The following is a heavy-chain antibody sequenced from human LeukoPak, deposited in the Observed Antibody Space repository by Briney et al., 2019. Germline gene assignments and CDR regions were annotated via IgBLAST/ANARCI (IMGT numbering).Heavy chain of an antibody. V-gene: IGHV4-59*01. CDR2: IYYSGST. CDR3: ARDSGRDGYNLGSYFDY. D-gene: IGHD5-24*01. CDR1: GGSISNYY. Sequence: SETLSLTCTVSGGSISNYYWSWIRQPPGKGLEWIGYIYYSGSTNYNPSLKSRVTISVDTSKNQFSLKLSSVTAADTAVYYCARDSGRDGYNLGSYFDYWGQGALVTVSS. J-gene: IGHJ4*02.